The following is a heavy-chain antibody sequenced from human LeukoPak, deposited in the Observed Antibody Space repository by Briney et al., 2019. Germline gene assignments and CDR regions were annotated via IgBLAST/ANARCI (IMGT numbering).Heavy chain of an antibody. CDR1: GYTFTSYG. D-gene: IGHD6-19*01. CDR3: ARVGSGWYLSDY. J-gene: IGHJ4*02. CDR2: ISAYNGNT. V-gene: IGHV1-18*01. Sequence: ASVKVSCKASGYTFTSYGISWVRQAPGQGLEGMGWISAYNGNTNYAQKLQGRVTMTTDTSTSTAYMEPRSLRSDDTAVYYCARVGSGWYLSDYWGQGTLVTVSS.